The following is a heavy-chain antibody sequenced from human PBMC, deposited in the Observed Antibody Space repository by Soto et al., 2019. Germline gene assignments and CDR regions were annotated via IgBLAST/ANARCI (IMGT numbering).Heavy chain of an antibody. J-gene: IGHJ4*02. Sequence: QVQLVQSGAEVKRPGASVKVSCKASNYTFSSFGISWMRQAPGQGLEWIGWINPHNANINYAQKFKGRLTIYADESTGTAYMEMTSLTSEDTAVYYCTKDGDSADYGYWGQGTLVTVSS. D-gene: IGHD2-21*01. CDR1: NYTFSSFG. V-gene: IGHV1-18*01. CDR2: INPHNANI. CDR3: TKDGDSADYGY.